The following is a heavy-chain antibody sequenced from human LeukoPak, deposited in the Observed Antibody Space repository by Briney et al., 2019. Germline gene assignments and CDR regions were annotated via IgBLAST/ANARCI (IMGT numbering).Heavy chain of an antibody. J-gene: IGHJ4*02. CDR1: GFTFSSYT. CDR3: ARAGGTMSSSWYDY. Sequence: GGSLRLSCAASGFTFSSYTMNWVRQAPGKGLEWVSSISSSSSIYYADSVKGRFTISRDNAKNSLYLHMNSLRADDTAVYHCARAGGTMSSSWYDYWGQGTLVTVSS. D-gene: IGHD6-13*01. CDR2: ISSSSSI. V-gene: IGHV3-21*06.